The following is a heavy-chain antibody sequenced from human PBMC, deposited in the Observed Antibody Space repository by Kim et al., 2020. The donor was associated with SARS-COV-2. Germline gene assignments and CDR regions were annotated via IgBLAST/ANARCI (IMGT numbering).Heavy chain of an antibody. J-gene: IGHJ4*02. V-gene: IGHV3-9*01. D-gene: IGHD2-15*01. CDR3: AGSGYVDY. CDR2: SGSI. Sequence: SGSIGYADSVKGRFTISRDNAKSSLYLQMNSLRAEDTALYYCAGSGYVDYWGQGTLVTVSS.